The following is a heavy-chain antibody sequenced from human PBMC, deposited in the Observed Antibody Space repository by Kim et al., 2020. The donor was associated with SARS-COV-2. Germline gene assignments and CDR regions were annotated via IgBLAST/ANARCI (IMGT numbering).Heavy chain of an antibody. V-gene: IGHV3-23*01. J-gene: IGHJ4*02. CDR2: ISLSGSKT. CDR3: AKSSSGRSLFDY. CDR1: GFTFSSNA. Sequence: GGSLRLSCAASGFTFSSNAMTWVRQAPGKGLEWVSSISLSGSKTDYADSVKGRFTISRDNSKNTLYLQMNSLRAEDMAIYYCAKSSSGRSLFDYWGQGTPVTVSS. D-gene: IGHD6-19*01.